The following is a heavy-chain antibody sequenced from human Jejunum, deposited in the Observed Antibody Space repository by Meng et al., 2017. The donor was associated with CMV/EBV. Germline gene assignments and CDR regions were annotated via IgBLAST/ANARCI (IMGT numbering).Heavy chain of an antibody. Sequence: CAASGFTFSSHWMHWVRQVPGKWLLWVSCIPSSGFALPSPYSLKCRFTISRGDNTVYLQMDSLRVEDTGIYYCARAPSGLGFSEATSWGQGTLVTVSS. J-gene: IGHJ1*01. V-gene: IGHV3-74*01. CDR3: ARAPSGLGFSEATS. D-gene: IGHD5-12*01. CDR1: GFTFSSHW. CDR2: IPSSGFAL.